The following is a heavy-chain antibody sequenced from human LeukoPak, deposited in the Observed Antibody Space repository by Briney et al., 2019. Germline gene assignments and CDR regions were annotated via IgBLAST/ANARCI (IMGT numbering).Heavy chain of an antibody. J-gene: IGHJ4*02. CDR2: IIDSGNSL. D-gene: IGHD1-26*01. V-gene: IGHV3-23*01. Sequence: GGSLRLSCAASGFTFSSCAMSWVRQAPGKGLEWVSTIIDSGNSLYYADSAEGRFTISRDNSKNTLYLQMNSLRAGDTAVYYCAKDPIFSGSYGVFDYWGLGTLVTVSS. CDR1: GFTFSSCA. CDR3: AKDPIFSGSYGVFDY.